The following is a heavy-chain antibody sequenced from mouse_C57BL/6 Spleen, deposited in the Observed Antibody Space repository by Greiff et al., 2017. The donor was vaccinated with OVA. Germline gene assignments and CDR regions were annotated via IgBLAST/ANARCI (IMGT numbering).Heavy chain of an antibody. CDR3: ARYGSSHPWYFDV. J-gene: IGHJ1*03. D-gene: IGHD1-1*01. V-gene: IGHV7-3*01. Sequence: EVQRVESGGGLVQPGGSLSLSCAASGFTFTDYYMSWVRQPPGKALEWLGFIRNKANGYTTEYSASVKGRFTISRDNSQSILYLQMNALRAEDSATYYCARYGSSHPWYFDVWGTGTTVTVSS. CDR2: IRNKANGYTT. CDR1: GFTFTDYY.